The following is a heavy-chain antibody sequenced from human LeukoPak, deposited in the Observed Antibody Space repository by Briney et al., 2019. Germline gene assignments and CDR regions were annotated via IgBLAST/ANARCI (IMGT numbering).Heavy chain of an antibody. Sequence: ASVKVSCKASGYTFTSYGISWVRQAPGQGLEWMGWISAYNGNTNYAQKLQGRVTMTTDTSTSTAYMELRSLRSDDTAVYHCARGSFSRLRLGELSPLDYWGQGTLVTVSS. CDR3: ARGSFSRLRLGELSPLDY. CDR1: GYTFTSYG. V-gene: IGHV1-18*01. D-gene: IGHD3-16*02. CDR2: ISAYNGNT. J-gene: IGHJ4*02.